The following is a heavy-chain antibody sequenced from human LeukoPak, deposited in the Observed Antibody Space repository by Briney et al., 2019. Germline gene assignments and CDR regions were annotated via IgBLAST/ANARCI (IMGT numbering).Heavy chain of an antibody. D-gene: IGHD1-26*01. CDR3: ARVGTRSGSYYPAHDYCDY. CDR1: GYTFTGYY. V-gene: IGHV1-2*06. Sequence: ASVKVSCKASGYTFTGYYMHWVRQAPGQGLEWMGRINPNSGGTNYAQKFQGRVTMTRDTSISTAYMEVSRLRSDDTAVYYCARVGTRSGSYYPAHDYCDYWGQGTLVTVSS. CDR2: INPNSGGT. J-gene: IGHJ4*02.